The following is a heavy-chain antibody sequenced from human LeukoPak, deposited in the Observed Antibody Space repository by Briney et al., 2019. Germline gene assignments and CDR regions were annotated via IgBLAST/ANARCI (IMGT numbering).Heavy chain of an antibody. CDR2: ISWNSGSI. Sequence: GRSPRLSCAASGFTFDDYAMHWVRQAPGKGLEWVSGISWNSGSIGYADSVKGRFTISRDNAKNSLYLQMNSLRAEDTALYYCAKDMTGGYYYYYGMDVWGQGTTVTVSS. D-gene: IGHD2-15*01. V-gene: IGHV3-9*01. CDR3: AKDMTGGYYYYYGMDV. J-gene: IGHJ6*02. CDR1: GFTFDDYA.